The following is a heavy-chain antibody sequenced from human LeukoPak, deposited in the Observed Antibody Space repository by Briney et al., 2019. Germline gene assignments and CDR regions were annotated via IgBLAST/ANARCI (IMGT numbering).Heavy chain of an antibody. J-gene: IGHJ6*02. CDR3: ARSRSTMIVVVIKDYYYYGMDV. Sequence: SETLSLTCTVSGGSISSGGYYWSWIRQHPGKGLEWIGYIYYSGSTYYNPSLKSRVTISVDTSKNQFSLKLSSVTAADTAVYYCARSRSTMIVVVIKDYYYYGMDVWGQGTTVTVSS. V-gene: IGHV4-31*03. CDR2: IYYSGST. CDR1: GGSISSGGYY. D-gene: IGHD3-22*01.